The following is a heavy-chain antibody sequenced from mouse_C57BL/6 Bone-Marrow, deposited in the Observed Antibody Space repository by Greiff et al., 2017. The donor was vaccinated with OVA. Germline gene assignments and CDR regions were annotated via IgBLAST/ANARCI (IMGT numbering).Heavy chain of an antibody. CDR1: GYTFTSYN. CDR3: GRGEGYDCFAY. CDR2: IYPGNGDT. V-gene: IGHV1-12*01. D-gene: IGHD2-2*01. Sequence: SGAELVRPGASVKMSCKASGYTFTSYNMTWVKQTPRQGLEWIGAIYPGNGDTSYNQKFKGKATLTVDKSSSTAYMQLSSLTSEDSAVYCGGRGEGYDCFAYGGQGTLVTVSA. J-gene: IGHJ3*01.